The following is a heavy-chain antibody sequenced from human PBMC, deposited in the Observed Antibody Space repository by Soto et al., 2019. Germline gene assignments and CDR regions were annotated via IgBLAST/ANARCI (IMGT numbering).Heavy chain of an antibody. V-gene: IGHV5-51*01. CDR1: GYSFTTYW. CDR2: THPGESQT. Sequence: PGESLKISCHASGYSFTTYWIAWVRQKPGKGLEWMGITHPGESQTRYSPSFQGQVTISFDRSTSTAYLQWSSLKASDTAIYYCARHENYYYAYYGMDVWGQGTMVTVSS. J-gene: IGHJ6*02. CDR3: ARHENYYYAYYGMDV.